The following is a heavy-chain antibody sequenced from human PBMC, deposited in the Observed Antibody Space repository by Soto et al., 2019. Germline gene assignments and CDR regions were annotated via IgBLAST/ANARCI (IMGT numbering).Heavy chain of an antibody. CDR3: ARWWSGSRQGFDP. CDR2: VYYRWST. D-gene: IGHD3-3*01. V-gene: IGHV4-31*03. Sequence: QVQLQESGPGLVKPSQTLSLTCTVSGGSISSGDYYWSWIRQHPGKGLEWIGYVYYRWSTYYNPSLKSRVTISVDTSKNQVSLKLSSVTAADTAVYYCARWWSGSRQGFDPWGQGTLVTVSS. CDR1: GGSISSGDYY. J-gene: IGHJ5*02.